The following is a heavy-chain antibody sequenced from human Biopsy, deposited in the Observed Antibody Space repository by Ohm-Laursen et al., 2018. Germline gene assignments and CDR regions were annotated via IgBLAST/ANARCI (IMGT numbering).Heavy chain of an antibody. CDR2: IYYDGRT. Sequence: SDTLSLTCSVSGGSISSEGYYWSWIQQHPAKGLEWIGYIYYDGRTYYNPSLESRLTITSDTSKNHFSLRLTSVTVADTAIYYCTSNVDDYRSYKDFWGRGTLVTVSS. CDR1: GGSISSEGYY. J-gene: IGHJ4*02. CDR3: TSNVDDYRSYKDF. D-gene: IGHD5-24*01. V-gene: IGHV4-31*02.